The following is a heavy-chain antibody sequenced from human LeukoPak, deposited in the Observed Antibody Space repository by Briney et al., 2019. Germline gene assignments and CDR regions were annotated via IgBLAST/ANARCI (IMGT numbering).Heavy chain of an antibody. CDR2: IIGSGGST. Sequence: GGSLRLSCAASGFTFSSYAMSWLRQAPGKGREGWSAIIGSGGSTYYADSVKGRFTISRDNAKTSLDLHMNSLRAEATAFYFCARESSAGATGDYSDYWGQGALVPVSS. CDR1: GFTFSSYA. V-gene: IGHV3-23*01. CDR3: ARESSAGATGDYSDY. D-gene: IGHD1-26*01. J-gene: IGHJ4*02.